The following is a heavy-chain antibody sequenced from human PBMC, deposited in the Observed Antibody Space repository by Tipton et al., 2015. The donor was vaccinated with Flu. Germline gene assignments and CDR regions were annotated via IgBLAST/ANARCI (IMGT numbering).Heavy chain of an antibody. Sequence: TLSLTCTVSGGSISSGSYYWSWIRQPAGKGLEWIGRIYTSGSTNYNPSLKSRVTISVDTSKNQFSLKLSPVTAADTAVYYCARGRGYSYGYYPSWGQGTRVTVSS. V-gene: IGHV4-61*02. D-gene: IGHD5-18*01. CDR3: ARGRGYSYGYYPS. CDR2: IYTSGST. J-gene: IGHJ4*02. CDR1: GGSISSGSYY.